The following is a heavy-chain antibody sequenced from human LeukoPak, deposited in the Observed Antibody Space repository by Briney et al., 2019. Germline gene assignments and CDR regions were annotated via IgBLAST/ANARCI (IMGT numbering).Heavy chain of an antibody. J-gene: IGHJ4*02. CDR1: GGSISSYY. V-gene: IGHV4-59*01. CDR2: IYYSGST. Sequence: PSETLSLTCTVSGGSISSYYWSWIRQPPGKGLEWIGYIYYSGSTNYNPSPKSRVTISVDTSKNQFSLKLSSVTAADTAVYYCARDRQGYYFDYWGQGTLVTVSS. CDR3: ARDRQGYYFDY.